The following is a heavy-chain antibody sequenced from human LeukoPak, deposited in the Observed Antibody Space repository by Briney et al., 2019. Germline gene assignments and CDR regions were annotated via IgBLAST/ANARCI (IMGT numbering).Heavy chain of an antibody. CDR3: ARLGYCSGGSCYY. CDR2: MNPNSGNT. J-gene: IGHJ4*02. CDR1: GYTFTSYD. V-gene: IGHV1-8*03. D-gene: IGHD2-15*01. Sequence: ASVKVSCKASGYTFTSYDINWVRQATGQGLEWMGWMNPNSGNTGYAQKFQGRVTITRNTSISTAYMELSSLRSEDTAVYYCARLGYCSGGSCYYWGQGTLVTVSS.